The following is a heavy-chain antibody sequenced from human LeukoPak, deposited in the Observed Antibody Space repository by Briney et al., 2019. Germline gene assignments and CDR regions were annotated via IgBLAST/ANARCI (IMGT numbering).Heavy chain of an antibody. V-gene: IGHV4-61*02. CDR2: IYTSGST. CDR1: GGSISSGSYY. J-gene: IGHJ3*02. Sequence: PSQTLSLTCTVSGGSISSGSYYWSWIRQPAGKGLEWIGRIYTSGSTNYNPSLKSRVTISVDTSKNQFSLKLSSVTAADTAVYYCARAEYYYDSSGADDAFDIWGQGTMVTVSS. CDR3: ARAEYYYDSSGADDAFDI. D-gene: IGHD3-22*01.